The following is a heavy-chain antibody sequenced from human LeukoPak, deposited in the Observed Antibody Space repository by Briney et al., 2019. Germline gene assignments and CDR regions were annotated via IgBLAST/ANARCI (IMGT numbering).Heavy chain of an antibody. CDR3: ARALPGSSGGIDY. V-gene: IGHV3-74*01. CDR1: GFTFSSYW. CDR2: INSDGSST. J-gene: IGHJ4*02. D-gene: IGHD1-26*01. Sequence: GGSLRLSCAGSGFTFSSYWMHWVRQAPGKGLVWVSRINSDGSSTSYADSVKGRFTISRDNAKNTLYLQMNSLRAEDTAVYYCARALPGSSGGIDYWGQGTLVTASS.